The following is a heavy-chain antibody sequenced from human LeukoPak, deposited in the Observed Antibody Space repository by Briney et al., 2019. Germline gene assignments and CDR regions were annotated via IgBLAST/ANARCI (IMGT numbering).Heavy chain of an antibody. J-gene: IGHJ4*02. V-gene: IGHV4-34*01. CDR1: GGSFSGYY. D-gene: IGHD7-27*01. CDR2: INHSGST. Sequence: SETLSLTCAVYGGSFSGYYWSWIRQPPGKGLEWIGEINHSGSTNYNPSLKSRVTISVDTSKNQFSLKLGSVTAADTAVYYCARYGATGGFDYWGQGTLVTVSS. CDR3: ARYGATGGFDY.